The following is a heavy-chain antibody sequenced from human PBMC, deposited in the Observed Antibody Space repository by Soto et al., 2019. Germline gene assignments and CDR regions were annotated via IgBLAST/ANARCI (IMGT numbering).Heavy chain of an antibody. CDR2: IYHSGST. CDR1: GGSISSGGYS. J-gene: IGHJ4*02. V-gene: IGHV4-30-2*01. Sequence: SETLSLTCAVSGGSISSGGYSWSWIRQPPGKGLEWIGYIYHSGSTYYNPSLKSRVTISVDRSKNQFSLKLSSVTAADTAVYYCASWYYGSGSYKKEGYYFDYWGQGTLVTVSS. D-gene: IGHD3-10*01. CDR3: ASWYYGSGSYKKEGYYFDY.